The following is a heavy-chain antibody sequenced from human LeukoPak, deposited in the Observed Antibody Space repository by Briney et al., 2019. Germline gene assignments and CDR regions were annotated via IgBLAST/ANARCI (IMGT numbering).Heavy chain of an antibody. CDR2: IYYSGST. CDR1: GGSISSRSYY. Sequence: SDTLSLARTVSGGSISSRSYYWGWIRQPPGKGLEWIGSIYYSGSTYYNPSLKSRVTISVDTSKNQFSLKLSSVTAADTAVYYCAREIAVADTDAFDIWGQGTMVTVS. CDR3: AREIAVADTDAFDI. V-gene: IGHV4-39*02. D-gene: IGHD6-19*01. J-gene: IGHJ3*02.